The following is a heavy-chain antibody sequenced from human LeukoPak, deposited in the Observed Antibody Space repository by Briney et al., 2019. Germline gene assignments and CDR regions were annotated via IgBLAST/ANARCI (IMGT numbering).Heavy chain of an antibody. CDR2: INHSGST. CDR3: ATTHCGGGSCYSGKYFQH. J-gene: IGHJ1*01. Sequence: SETLSLTCAVYGGSFSGYYWSWIRQPPGKGLEWIGEINHSGSTNYNPSPKSRVTISVDTSKNQFSLKLSSVTAADTAVYYCATTHCGGGSCYSGKYFQHWGQGTLVTVSS. CDR1: GGSFSGYY. D-gene: IGHD2-15*01. V-gene: IGHV4-34*01.